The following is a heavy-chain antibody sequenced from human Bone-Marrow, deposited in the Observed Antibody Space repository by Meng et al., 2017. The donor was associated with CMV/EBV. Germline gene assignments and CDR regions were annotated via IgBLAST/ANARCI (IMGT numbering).Heavy chain of an antibody. D-gene: IGHD2-2*01. J-gene: IGHJ5*02. CDR3: ARVGCSSTSCYRGPWFDP. CDR1: GGTFSSYA. V-gene: IGHV1-69*05. CDR2: IIPIFGTA. Sequence: SVKVSCKASGGTFSSYAISWVRQAPGQGLEWMGGIIPIFGTANYAQKFQGRVTITTDESTSTAYMELSRLRSDDTAVYYCARVGCSSTSCYRGPWFDPWGQGTLVTVSS.